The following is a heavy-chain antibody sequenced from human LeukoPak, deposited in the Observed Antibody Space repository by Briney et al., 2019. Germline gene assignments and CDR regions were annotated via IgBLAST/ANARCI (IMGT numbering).Heavy chain of an antibody. D-gene: IGHD4-17*01. J-gene: IGHJ5*02. CDR1: GFTFSSYS. V-gene: IGHV3-21*01. Sequence: PGGSLRLSCAASGFTFSSYSMNWVRQAPGKGLEWVSSISSSSSYIYYADSVKGRFTISRDNSKNTLYLQMNSLRAEDTAVYYRARCGVTVTTLRSWFDPWGQGTLVTVSS. CDR3: ARCGVTVTTLRSWFDP. CDR2: ISSSSSYI.